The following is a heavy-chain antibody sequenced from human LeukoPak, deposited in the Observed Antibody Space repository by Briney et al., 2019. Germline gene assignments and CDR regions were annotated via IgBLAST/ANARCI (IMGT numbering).Heavy chain of an antibody. CDR3: ATSITMFDY. D-gene: IGHD3-10*01. CDR2: IKEDGTVK. Sequence: GGSLRLSCAGSGFTFSRYWMSWVRQAPGKGLEWVANIKEDGTVKYYVESVKDRFAISRDNAKNSLYLQMNSLRAEDTAVYYCATSITMFDYWGQGTLVTVSS. CDR1: GFTFSRYW. J-gene: IGHJ4*02. V-gene: IGHV3-7*02.